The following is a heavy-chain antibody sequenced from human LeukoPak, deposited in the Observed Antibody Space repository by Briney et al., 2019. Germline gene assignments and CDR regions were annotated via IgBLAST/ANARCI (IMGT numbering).Heavy chain of an antibody. D-gene: IGHD6-13*01. CDR3: ARDLTPSRYSSSWNRFDY. J-gene: IGHJ4*02. CDR2: ISYDGSNK. V-gene: IGHV3-30-3*01. CDR1: GVTFSSNT. Sequence: PGRSLRLSCAASGVTFSSNTMHWVRLAPGKGLEWVALISYDGSNKYYADSVKGRFTISRDNSKNTLYLQMNSLRAGDTAVYYCARDLTPSRYSSSWNRFDYWGQGTLVTVSS.